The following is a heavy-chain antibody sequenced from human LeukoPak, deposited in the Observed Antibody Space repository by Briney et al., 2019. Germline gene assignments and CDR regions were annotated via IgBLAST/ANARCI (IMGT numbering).Heavy chain of an antibody. V-gene: IGHV3-48*04. CDR1: GFTFSSYS. Sequence: GGSLTLSCAASGFTFSSYSMNWVRQAPGKGLEWVSYISSSSTTIYYADSVRGRFTISRDNAKNSLYMQMSSLRAEDTAEYIFARVGTRLDYWGQGTLVTVSS. CDR2: ISSSSTTI. CDR3: ARVGTRLDY. J-gene: IGHJ4*02.